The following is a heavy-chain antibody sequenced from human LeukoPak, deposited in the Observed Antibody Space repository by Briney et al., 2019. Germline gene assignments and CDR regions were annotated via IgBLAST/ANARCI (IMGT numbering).Heavy chain of an antibody. CDR1: GFTFSSYG. CDR3: ARERQVSGSYYGIDY. J-gene: IGHJ4*02. Sequence: SGGSVRLSCGASGFTFSSYGMHWVPQAPGKGLEWVAVIWYDGSNKYYADSVKGRFTISRDNSKNTLYLQMNSLRAEDTAVYYCARERQVSGSYYGIDYWGQGTLVTVSS. D-gene: IGHD1-26*01. V-gene: IGHV3-33*01. CDR2: IWYDGSNK.